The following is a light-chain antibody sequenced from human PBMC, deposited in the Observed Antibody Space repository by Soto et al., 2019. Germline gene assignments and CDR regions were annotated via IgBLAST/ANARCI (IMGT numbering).Light chain of an antibody. CDR2: GAS. Sequence: EIVMTQSPATLSVSPGERATLSCRASQSVSSNLAGCQQKPGQAPRLLIYGASTRATGIPARFSGSGSGTEFTLTISSLQSEDFAVYYCQQYNNWPPYPFGQGTKLEIK. CDR3: QQYNNWPPYP. V-gene: IGKV3-15*01. J-gene: IGKJ2*01. CDR1: QSVSSN.